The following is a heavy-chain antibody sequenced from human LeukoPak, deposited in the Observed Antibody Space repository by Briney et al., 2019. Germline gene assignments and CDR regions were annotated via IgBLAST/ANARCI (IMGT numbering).Heavy chain of an antibody. CDR3: ARERNYCSSTSCHTYYYYGMDV. CDR2: INTNSGGT. CDR1: GYTFTGYY. J-gene: IGHJ6*02. D-gene: IGHD2-2*02. Sequence: GASVKVSCKASGYTFTGYYMHWVRQAPGQGLEWMGRINTNSGGTNYAQKFQGRVTMTRDTSISTAYMELSRLRSDDTAVYYCARERNYCSSTSCHTYYYYGMDVWGQGTTVTVSS. V-gene: IGHV1-2*06.